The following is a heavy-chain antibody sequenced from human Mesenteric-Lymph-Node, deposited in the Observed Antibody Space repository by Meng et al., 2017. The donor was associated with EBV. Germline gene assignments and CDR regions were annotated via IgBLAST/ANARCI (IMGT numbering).Heavy chain of an antibody. J-gene: IGHJ4*02. V-gene: IGHV3-11*01. D-gene: IGHD7-27*01. CDR3: ARDWGFPYTFDD. CDR2: SSGSGSSI. CDR1: VFTFINNY. Sequence: SGGRALQSARSLHLSLSSSVFTFINNYMAWIRQAPGKGLEWISYSSGSGSSIVYADSVRGRFTISRDNAKNSVYLQMTSLRAEDTAVYYCARDWGFPYTFDDWGRGTLVTVSS.